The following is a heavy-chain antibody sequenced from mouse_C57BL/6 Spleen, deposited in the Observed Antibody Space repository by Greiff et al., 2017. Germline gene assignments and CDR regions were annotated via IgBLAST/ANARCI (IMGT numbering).Heavy chain of an antibody. CDR3: ARRGYYGSSYWYFDV. D-gene: IGHD1-1*01. J-gene: IGHJ1*03. Sequence: QVQLQQPGAELVRPGSSVKLSCKASGYTFTSYWLAWVKQRPGQGLEWIGNMYPSDSETHYNQKFKSKGTLTVDKASSTAYMQLSSLTSEDSAVYYCARRGYYGSSYWYFDVWGTGSTVSVSS. CDR2: MYPSDSET. V-gene: IGHV1-61*01. CDR1: GYTFTSYW.